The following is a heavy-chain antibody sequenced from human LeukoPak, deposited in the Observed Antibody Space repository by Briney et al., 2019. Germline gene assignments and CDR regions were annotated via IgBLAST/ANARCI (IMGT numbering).Heavy chain of an antibody. CDR3: ARGYKYYDILTDYTFYYYYMDV. J-gene: IGHJ6*03. D-gene: IGHD3-9*01. CDR2: IYYSGST. CDR1: GGSISSYY. V-gene: IGHV4-59*01. Sequence: SETLSLTCTVSGGSISSYYWSWIRQPPGKGLEWIGYIYYSGSTNYNPSLKSRVTISVDTSKNQFSLKLSSVTAADTAVYYCARGYKYYDILTDYTFYYYYMDVWGKGTTVTISS.